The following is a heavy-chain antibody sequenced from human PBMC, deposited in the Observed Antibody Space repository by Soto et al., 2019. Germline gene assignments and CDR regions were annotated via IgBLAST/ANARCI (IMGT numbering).Heavy chain of an antibody. Sequence: EVQLVESGGGLVQPGGSLRLSCAASGFTFSSYEMNWVRQAPGKGLEWVSYISSSGSTIYSGDSVKDRFTISRDNAKNSLYLQMNSLRAEDTGVYFCARDYGDYYFDYWGPGSLVTVSS. CDR2: ISSSGSTI. CDR1: GFTFSSYE. J-gene: IGHJ4*02. CDR3: ARDYGDYYFDY. D-gene: IGHD4-17*01. V-gene: IGHV3-48*03.